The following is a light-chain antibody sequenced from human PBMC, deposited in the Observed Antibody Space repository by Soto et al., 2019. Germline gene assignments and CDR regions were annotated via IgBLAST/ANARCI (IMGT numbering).Light chain of an antibody. J-gene: IGLJ2*01. CDR3: NSFTSSSTVV. CDR1: SSDVGAYNY. V-gene: IGLV2-14*03. Sequence: QSVLTQPASVSGSPGQSITISCTRTSSDVGAYNYVSWFQQHPGKSPNLMIYGVSNRPAGVSSRFSGSKSGNTASLTISGLQSEDEGDYHCNSFTSSSTVVFGGGTTVTVL. CDR2: GVS.